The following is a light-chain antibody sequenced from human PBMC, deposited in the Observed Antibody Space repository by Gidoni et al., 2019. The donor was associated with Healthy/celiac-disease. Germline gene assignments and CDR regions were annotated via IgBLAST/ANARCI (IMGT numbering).Light chain of an antibody. CDR3: QQYNNWPWT. Sequence: EIGMPHSPATLSVSPGERATLSCRASQRVSSNLAWYQQKPGQAPRLLIYGASTRAAGIPARFSGSGCGTEVTLTISSLQSEDFAVYYCQQYNNWPWTFXQXTRVEIK. V-gene: IGKV3-15*01. CDR2: GAS. J-gene: IGKJ1*01. CDR1: QRVSSN.